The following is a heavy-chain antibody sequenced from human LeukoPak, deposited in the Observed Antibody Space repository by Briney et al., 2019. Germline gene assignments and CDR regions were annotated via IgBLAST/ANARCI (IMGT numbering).Heavy chain of an antibody. J-gene: IGHJ4*02. CDR2: IYYSGST. Sequence: SETLSLTCTVSGGSISSSSYYWGWIRQPPGKGLEWIGSIYYSGSTYYNPSLKSRVTISVDTSKNQFSLKLSSVTAADTAVYYCARWRGDGHNYSYYFDYWGQGTLVTVSS. V-gene: IGHV4-39*07. CDR3: ARWRGDGHNYSYYFDY. D-gene: IGHD5-24*01. CDR1: GGSISSSSYY.